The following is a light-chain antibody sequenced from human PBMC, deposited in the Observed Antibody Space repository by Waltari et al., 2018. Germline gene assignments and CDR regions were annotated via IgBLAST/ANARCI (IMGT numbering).Light chain of an antibody. CDR3: QQYDNLLT. Sequence: DIQITQSPSSLYASVGDRVTITCQASQDSSTYLNWYQQKTGKSPKLLIYDASNLEPGVPSRFSGSGSGTDFTFTISSLQPEDIATYYCQQYDNLLTFGGGTKVGIK. V-gene: IGKV1-33*01. CDR1: QDSSTY. CDR2: DAS. J-gene: IGKJ4*01.